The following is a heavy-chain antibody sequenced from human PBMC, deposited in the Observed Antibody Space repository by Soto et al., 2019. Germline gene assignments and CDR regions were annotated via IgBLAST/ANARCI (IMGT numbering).Heavy chain of an antibody. CDR1: GGSISSYY. Sequence: SETLSLTCTVSGGSISSYYWSWIRQPAGKGLEWIGRIYTSGSTNYNPSLKSRVTMSVDTSKNQFSLKLSSVTAADTAVYYCATVPDSTGYIRFEFDSWGEATMVKVSS. J-gene: IGHJ4*02. CDR3: ATVPDSTGYIRFEFDS. D-gene: IGHD3-22*01. CDR2: IYTSGST. V-gene: IGHV4-4*07.